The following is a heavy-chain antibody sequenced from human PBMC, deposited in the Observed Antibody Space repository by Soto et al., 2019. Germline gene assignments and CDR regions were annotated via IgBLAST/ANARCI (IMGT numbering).Heavy chain of an antibody. Sequence: GASVKVSCKTSGYTFTDYGISWVRQAPGQGLEWMGIINPSGGSTSYAQKFQGRVTMTRDTSTSTAYMELRSLRSDDTAVYYCARSGTSLLNWFDPWGQGTLVTVSS. CDR3: ARSGTSLLNWFDP. D-gene: IGHD2-2*01. CDR2: INPSGGST. CDR1: GYTFTDYG. V-gene: IGHV1-46*01. J-gene: IGHJ5*02.